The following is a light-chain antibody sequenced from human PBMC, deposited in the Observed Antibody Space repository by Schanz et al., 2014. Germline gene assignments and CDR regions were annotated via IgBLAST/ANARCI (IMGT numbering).Light chain of an antibody. CDR3: CSYAGSSTRHWV. J-gene: IGLJ3*02. Sequence: QSVLVQPASVSGSPGQAITISCSGIISDVANHIVVSWYQQHPGKAPKLMIYDVSNRPSGVSNRFSGSKSGNTASLTISGXXXXDEADYYCCSYAGSSTRHWVFGGGTKLTVL. CDR1: ISDVANHIV. V-gene: IGLV2-23*02. CDR2: DVS.